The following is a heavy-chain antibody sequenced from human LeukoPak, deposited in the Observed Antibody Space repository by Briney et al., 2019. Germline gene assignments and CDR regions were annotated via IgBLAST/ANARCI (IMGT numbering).Heavy chain of an antibody. V-gene: IGHV5-51*01. CDR1: GYSFTSYW. CDR3: ARGLANDYGDLDC. CDR2: IYPGDSDT. Sequence: GESLQISCQGSGYSFTSYWIGWVRQLPGKGLEWMGIIYPGDSDTRYSPSFQGQVTISADKSISTAYLQWSSLKASDTAMYYCARGLANDYGDLDCWGQGTLVTVSS. D-gene: IGHD4-17*01. J-gene: IGHJ4*02.